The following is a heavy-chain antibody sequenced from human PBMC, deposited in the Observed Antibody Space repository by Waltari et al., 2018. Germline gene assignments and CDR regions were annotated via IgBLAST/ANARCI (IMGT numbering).Heavy chain of an antibody. D-gene: IGHD2-15*01. CDR2: IYYSGST. J-gene: IGHJ4*02. Sequence: QLQLQESGPGLVKPSETLSLTCTVSGCSLSSSSYYWGWIRQPPGKGLEWIGSIYYSGSTYYNPSLKSRVTISVDTSKNQFSLKLSSVTAADTAVYYCASPPGPLGYCSGGSCYPAYWGQGTLVTVSS. V-gene: IGHV4-39*01. CDR1: GCSLSSSSYY. CDR3: ASPPGPLGYCSGGSCYPAY.